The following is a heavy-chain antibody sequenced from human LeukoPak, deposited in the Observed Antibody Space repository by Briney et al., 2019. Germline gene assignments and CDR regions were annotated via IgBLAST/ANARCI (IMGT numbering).Heavy chain of an antibody. J-gene: IGHJ4*02. Sequence: GGSLRLSCTASGFTFGDYAMSWVRQAPGKGLEWVGFIRSKAYGGTTEYAASVKGRFTISRDDSKSIAYLQMNSLKTEDTAVYYCTRAAVVVVAATPLDSWGQGTLVTVSS. D-gene: IGHD2-15*01. CDR1: GFTFGDYA. V-gene: IGHV3-49*04. CDR2: IRSKAYGGTT. CDR3: TRAAVVVVAATPLDS.